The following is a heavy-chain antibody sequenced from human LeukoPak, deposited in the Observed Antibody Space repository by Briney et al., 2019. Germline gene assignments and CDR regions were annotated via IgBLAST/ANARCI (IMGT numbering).Heavy chain of an antibody. CDR3: AKEGQQLELDY. V-gene: IGHV3-33*06. CDR2: IWYDGSNK. J-gene: IGHJ4*02. CDR1: GFTFSSYG. Sequence: GGSLRLSCAASGFTFSSYGMHWVRQAPGKGLEWVAVIWYDGSNKYYADSVKGRFTISRDNSKNTLYLQMNSLRAEDTAVYYCAKEGQQLELDYWGQGTLVTVSS. D-gene: IGHD6-13*01.